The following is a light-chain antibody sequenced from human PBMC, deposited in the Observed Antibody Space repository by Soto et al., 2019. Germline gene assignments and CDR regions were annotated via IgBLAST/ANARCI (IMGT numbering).Light chain of an antibody. CDR3: AAWDDSLNGFYV. CDR2: SNN. V-gene: IGLV1-44*01. J-gene: IGLJ1*01. Sequence: QSVLTQPPSASGTPGQRVTISCSGSSSNIGSNTVNWYQQLPGTAPKLLIYSNNQRPSRVPDRFSGSKSGTSASLAISGLQSEDEDDYYCAAWDDSLNGFYVFGTGTKLTVL. CDR1: SSNIGSNT.